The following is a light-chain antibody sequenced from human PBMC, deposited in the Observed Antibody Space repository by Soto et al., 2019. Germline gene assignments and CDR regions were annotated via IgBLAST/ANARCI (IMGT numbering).Light chain of an antibody. CDR1: QSISIN. CDR2: GAS. J-gene: IGKJ1*01. CDR3: QQYNDWPRT. V-gene: IGKV3-15*01. Sequence: EIVMTQSPATLSVSPGERATLSCRASQSISINLAWFQQNPGQAPRLLISGASTRAAGIPARFSGSGSGTEFTLTISSLQSEDFATYYCQQYNDWPRTFGQGTKVDI.